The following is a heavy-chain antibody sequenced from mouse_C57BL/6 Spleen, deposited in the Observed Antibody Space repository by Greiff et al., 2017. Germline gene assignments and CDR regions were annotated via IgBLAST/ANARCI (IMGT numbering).Heavy chain of an antibody. CDR2: ISSGSSTI. Sequence: EVKVEESGGGLVKPGGSLKLSCAASGFTLSDYGMHWVRQAPEKGLEWVAYISSGSSTIYYADTVKGRFTISRDNAKNTLFLQMTSLRSEDTAMYYCARLDYWGQGTTLTVSS. CDR1: GFTLSDYG. V-gene: IGHV5-17*01. CDR3: ARLDY. J-gene: IGHJ2*01.